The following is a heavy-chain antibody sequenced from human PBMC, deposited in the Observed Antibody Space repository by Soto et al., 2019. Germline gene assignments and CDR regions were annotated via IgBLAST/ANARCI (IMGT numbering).Heavy chain of an antibody. V-gene: IGHV4-39*01. Sequence: SATLSLTSTVSGGSISSTSYYWAWIRQPAGKGLEWIGSISYGGSTYHNPSLRSRVTISVDTCTTQFSLDLTSVTAADTAVYXCARHRRETGTYAQPLDYWGQGTLVTVS. CDR3: ARHRRETGTYAQPLDY. CDR1: GGSISSTSYY. D-gene: IGHD1-1*01. J-gene: IGHJ4*02. CDR2: ISYGGST.